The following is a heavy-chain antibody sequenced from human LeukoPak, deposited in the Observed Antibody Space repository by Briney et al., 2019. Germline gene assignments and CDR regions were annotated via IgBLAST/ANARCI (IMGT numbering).Heavy chain of an antibody. CDR1: GFTFSSYA. CDR3: AKDGSYYYDSSGHWDY. CDR2: ISGSGGST. V-gene: IGHV3-23*01. J-gene: IGHJ4*02. D-gene: IGHD3-22*01. Sequence: PGGSLRLSCAASGFTFSSYAMSWVRQAPGKGLEWVSAISGSGGSTYYADSVKGRFTISRDNSKTTLYLQMNSLRAEDTAVYYCAKDGSYYYDSSGHWDYWGQGTLVTVSS.